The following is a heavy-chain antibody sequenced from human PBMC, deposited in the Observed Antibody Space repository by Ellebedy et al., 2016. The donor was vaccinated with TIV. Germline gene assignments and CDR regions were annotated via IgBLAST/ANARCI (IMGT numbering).Heavy chain of an antibody. CDR1: GFTFSTYW. V-gene: IGHV3-74*01. J-gene: IGHJ2*01. Sequence: GESLKISCAASGFTFSTYWMNWVRQAPGKGLVWVSRINNDGSSTNYADSVKGRFTISRDNARSSLYLQMNSLRVEDTAVYYCARDAGYFDLWGRGTLVTVSS. CDR3: ARDAGYFDL. CDR2: INNDGSST.